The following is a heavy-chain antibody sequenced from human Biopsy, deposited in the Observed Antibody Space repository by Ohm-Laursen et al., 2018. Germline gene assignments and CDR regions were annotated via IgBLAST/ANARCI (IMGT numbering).Heavy chain of an antibody. CDR1: GGTFSNYG. CDR3: AREGAFGDTDAYYGLDV. V-gene: IGHV1-8*02. J-gene: IGHJ6*02. CDR2: MNPISGNT. D-gene: IGHD3-16*01. Sequence: ASVKVSCKAPGGTFSNYGVNWVRQAAGQGPEWMGWMNPISGNTGFAQKFQGRITMTRSTSITTAYMELTNLRSEDTAVYYCAREGAFGDTDAYYGLDVWGLGTTVTVSS.